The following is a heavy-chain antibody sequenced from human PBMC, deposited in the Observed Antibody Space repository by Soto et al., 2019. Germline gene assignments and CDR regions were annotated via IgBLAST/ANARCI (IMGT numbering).Heavy chain of an antibody. D-gene: IGHD3-22*01. Sequence: SETLSLTCTVSGGSMISYYWSWIRQPPGKGLEWIGYIYYSGSTNYNPSLKSRVTISLDTSKNQFSLKLSSVTAADTAVYYCAREYYYDSNGYYKYYFDYWGQGTLVTVSS. CDR3: AREYYYDSNGYYKYYFDY. V-gene: IGHV4-59*01. J-gene: IGHJ4*02. CDR2: IYYSGST. CDR1: GGSMISYY.